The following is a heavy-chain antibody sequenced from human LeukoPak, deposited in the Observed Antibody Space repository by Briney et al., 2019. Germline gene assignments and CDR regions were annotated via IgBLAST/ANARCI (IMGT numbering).Heavy chain of an antibody. CDR2: ISGSGGDNI. CDR3: ARDNAGTVPPYSFYAMDV. Sequence: GGSLRLSCAASGFTFSSYAMSWVRQAPGKGLEWVSAISGSGGDNIYYADSVKGRFTISRDNAKNSLYLQMNSLRVDDTAVYHCARDNAGTVPPYSFYAMDVWGQGTTVTVSS. J-gene: IGHJ6*02. CDR1: GFTFSSYA. D-gene: IGHD4-17*01. V-gene: IGHV3-21*06.